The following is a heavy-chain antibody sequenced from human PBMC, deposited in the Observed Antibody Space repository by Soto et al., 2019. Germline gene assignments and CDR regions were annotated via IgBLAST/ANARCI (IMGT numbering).Heavy chain of an antibody. V-gene: IGHV1-2*02. J-gene: IGHJ4*02. CDR1: GYTFTGYY. CDR2: INPNSGGT. D-gene: IGHD6-19*01. Sequence: ASVKVSCKASGYTFTGYYMHWVRQAPGQGLEWMGWINPNSGGTNYAQKFQGRVTMTRDTSISTAYMELSRLRSDDTAVYYCARDFGSSGWFFSYWGQGTLVTVSS. CDR3: ARDFGSSGWFFSY.